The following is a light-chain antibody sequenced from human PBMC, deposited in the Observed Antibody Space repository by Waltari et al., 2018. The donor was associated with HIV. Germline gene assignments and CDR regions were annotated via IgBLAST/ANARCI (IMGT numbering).Light chain of an antibody. CDR1: NIGSKS. Sequence: SYVLTQPPSVSVAPGQTARITCGGNNIGSKSVHWYRQKPGQAPVVVVYHDSGRPSGNPERCSGSNSGNTATLTLSRVEAGDEADYYCQVWDSSSHHWVFGGGTKLTVL. V-gene: IGLV3-21*02. CDR3: QVWDSSSHHWV. J-gene: IGLJ3*02. CDR2: HDS.